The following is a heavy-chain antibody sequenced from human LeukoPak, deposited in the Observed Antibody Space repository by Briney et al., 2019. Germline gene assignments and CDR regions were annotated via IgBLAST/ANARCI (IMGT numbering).Heavy chain of an antibody. CDR2: ISRSSSTT. CDR3: ARIPPSYADYYFDY. Sequence: GGSLRLSCAAAGFTFSSYSMSWVRQAPGKGLEWVSYISRSSSTTYYADSVKGRFTISRDSAKNSLYLQMNSLRDEDTAVYYCARIPPSYADYYFDYWGQGALVTVSS. V-gene: IGHV3-48*02. CDR1: GFTFSSYS. J-gene: IGHJ4*02. D-gene: IGHD4-17*01.